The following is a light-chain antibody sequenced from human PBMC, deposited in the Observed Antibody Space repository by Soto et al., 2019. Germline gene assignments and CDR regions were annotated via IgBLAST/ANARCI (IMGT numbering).Light chain of an antibody. CDR1: SSDVGVYNY. CDR3: SSYTTTNTVI. Sequence: QSVLTQPPSASGSPGQSVTISCTGTSSDVGVYNYVSWYQQHPGKAPKVIIYEVSRRPSGVPDRFSGSKSGNTASLTVSGLQAEDEADYYCSSYTTTNTVIFGGGTKVTVL. J-gene: IGLJ2*01. V-gene: IGLV2-8*01. CDR2: EVS.